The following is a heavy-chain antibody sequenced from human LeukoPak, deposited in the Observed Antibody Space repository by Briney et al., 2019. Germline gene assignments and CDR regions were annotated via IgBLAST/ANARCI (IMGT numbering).Heavy chain of an antibody. V-gene: IGHV3-23*01. CDR3: AKDLYGSGSYYNPIGY. Sequence: PGGSLRLSCAASGFTFSNYAMGWVRQAPGKGLEWVSGISHSGGSAYYADSVKGRFTISRDKSKNTLYLQMNSLRAEDTAVYYCAKDLYGSGSYYNPIGYWGQGTLVTVSS. CDR2: ISHSGGSA. CDR1: GFTFSNYA. D-gene: IGHD3-10*01. J-gene: IGHJ4*02.